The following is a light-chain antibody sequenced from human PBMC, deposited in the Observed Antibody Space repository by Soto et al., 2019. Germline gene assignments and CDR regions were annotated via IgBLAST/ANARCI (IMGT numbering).Light chain of an antibody. V-gene: IGLV1-40*01. Sequence: QSALTQPPSVSGAPGQRVTISCTGSSSNIGAGYDVHWYQQLPGTAPKLLIYGNSNRPSGVPDRFSGSKSGTSASLAITGVQAEDEADYYCQSYDSSLSGSFGGGTKLTVL. J-gene: IGLJ2*01. CDR3: QSYDSSLSGS. CDR1: SSNIGAGYD. CDR2: GNS.